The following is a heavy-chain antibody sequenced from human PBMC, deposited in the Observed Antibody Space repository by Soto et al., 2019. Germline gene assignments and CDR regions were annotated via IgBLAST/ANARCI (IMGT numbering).Heavy chain of an antibody. J-gene: IGHJ4*02. CDR3: ARNYYDGSGLYY. CDR2: LDYGGTT. V-gene: IGHV4-39*02. Sequence: QLQLQESGPGLVKPSETLSLTCSVSSDSIRSASYHWVWIGQPPGRGLAWIGSLDYGGTTFHNPSLKSRVTISADTSNNHFSLKVNSVTAADTAVYYCARNYYDGSGLYYWGQGTLVTVSS. D-gene: IGHD3-22*01. CDR1: SDSIRSASYH.